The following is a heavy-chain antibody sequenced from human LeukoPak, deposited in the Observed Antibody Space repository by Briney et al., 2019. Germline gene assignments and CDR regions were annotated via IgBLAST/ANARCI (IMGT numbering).Heavy chain of an antibody. D-gene: IGHD3-22*01. J-gene: IGHJ3*02. V-gene: IGHV1-8*01. Sequence: ASVKVSCKASGYTFTSYDINWVRQATGQGLEWMGWMNPNNGNTGYAQKFQGRVTMTRNTSINTAYMELSSLRSEDTAIYYCARSNYYDSRGYYYVRAFDIWRQGTMVTVSS. CDR1: GYTFTSYD. CDR3: ARSNYYDSRGYYYVRAFDI. CDR2: MNPNNGNT.